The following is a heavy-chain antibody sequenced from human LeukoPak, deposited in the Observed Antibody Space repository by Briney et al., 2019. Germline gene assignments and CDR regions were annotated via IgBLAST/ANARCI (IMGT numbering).Heavy chain of an antibody. CDR2: ISSSGSTI. CDR1: GFTFSSYE. CDR3: ARMVLMVYAPSFDY. V-gene: IGHV3-48*03. J-gene: IGHJ4*02. D-gene: IGHD2-8*01. Sequence: GGSLRLSCAASGFTFSSYEMNWVRQAPGKGLEWVSYISSSGSTIYYADSVKGRFTISRDNAKNSLSLQMNSLRAEDTAVYYCARMVLMVYAPSFDYWGQGTLVTVSS.